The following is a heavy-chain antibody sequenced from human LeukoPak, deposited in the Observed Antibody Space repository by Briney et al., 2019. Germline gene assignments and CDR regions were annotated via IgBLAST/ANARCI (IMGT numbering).Heavy chain of an antibody. V-gene: IGHV3-21*04. CDR2: MSSSRRYI. CDR3: AKPGPAYDSSGYFNY. J-gene: IGHJ4*02. CDR1: GFTFSTYT. D-gene: IGHD3-22*01. Sequence: PGGSLRLSCVVSGFTFSTYTMNWVRQAPGKGLEWVSSMSSSRRYIYYGDSVKGRFTISRDNSKNTLYLQMNSLRADDTAVYYCAKPGPAYDSSGYFNYWGQGTLVTVSS.